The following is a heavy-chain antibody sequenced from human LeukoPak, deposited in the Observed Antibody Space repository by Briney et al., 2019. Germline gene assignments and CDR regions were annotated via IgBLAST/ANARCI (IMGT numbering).Heavy chain of an antibody. Sequence: GGSLRLSCAASGLTLTSYEMNWVRLAPGKGLEWISYISRTGNSIYYADSVKGRFTVSRDSAKDSLYLQMNSLRAEDTAVYYCARGPYSSNWYVDYWGQGTLVTVAS. V-gene: IGHV3-48*03. D-gene: IGHD6-13*01. J-gene: IGHJ4*02. CDR3: ARGPYSSNWYVDY. CDR1: GLTLTSYE. CDR2: ISRTGNSI.